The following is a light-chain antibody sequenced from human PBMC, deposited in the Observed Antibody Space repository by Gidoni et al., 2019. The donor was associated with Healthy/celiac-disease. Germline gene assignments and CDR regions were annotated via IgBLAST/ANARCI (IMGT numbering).Light chain of an antibody. J-gene: IGLJ3*02. CDR1: SSNIGSNT. CDR2: SNN. V-gene: IGLV1-44*01. Sequence: QSVLTQPPSASGTRGQRFTISCSGSSSNIGSNTVNWYQQLPGTAPKLLIDSNNQRPSGVPDRFSGSKSGTSASLAISGLQSEDEADYYCAAWDDSLNGWVFGGGTKLTVL. CDR3: AAWDDSLNGWV.